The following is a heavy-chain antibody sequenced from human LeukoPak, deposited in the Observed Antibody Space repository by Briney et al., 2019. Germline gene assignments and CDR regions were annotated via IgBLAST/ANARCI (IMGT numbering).Heavy chain of an antibody. CDR2: IYYSGST. J-gene: IGHJ4*02. CDR3: ARRCISTSCSFDY. CDR1: TRSLSTFY. D-gene: IGHD2-2*01. V-gene: IGHV4-59*08. Sequence: PQTLSLTSPVSTRSLSTFYWSWIRQPPGKGLEWIGHIYYSGSTNYNPSLKSRVTRSVDTSKNQFSLKLRSVTAADTAVYYCARRCISTSCSFDYWGQGILVTVSS.